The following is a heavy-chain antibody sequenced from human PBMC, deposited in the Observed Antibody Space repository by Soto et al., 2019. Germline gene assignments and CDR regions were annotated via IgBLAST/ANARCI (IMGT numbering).Heavy chain of an antibody. D-gene: IGHD1-26*01. CDR1: GVSISGSRYY. J-gene: IGHJ6*02. CDR3: ARGGIPPSGYGIAYAMDV. CDR2: IYYSGST. Sequence: LSLPCTVSGVSISGSRYYWGWIRQPPGRGLEWIGNIYYSGSTYYTPALKSRVTLSVDTSKNQFSLNLNSVTAADTAVYYCARGGIPPSGYGIAYAMDVWGQGTTVTVSS. V-gene: IGHV4-39*01.